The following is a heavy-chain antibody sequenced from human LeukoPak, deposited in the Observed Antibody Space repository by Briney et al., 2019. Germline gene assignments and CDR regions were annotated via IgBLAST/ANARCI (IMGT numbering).Heavy chain of an antibody. J-gene: IGHJ1*01. Sequence: PGGSLRLSCAASGFTFSNAYMTWVRQAPGKGLEWVGRIKSKTYGETVNYTAPVEGRFTISRDDSKSTLFLHMNNLKTEDTGVYFCSTGGLNWGQGTLVTVSS. V-gene: IGHV3-15*01. CDR1: GFTFSNAY. CDR2: IKSKTYGETV. D-gene: IGHD2-8*01. CDR3: STGGLN.